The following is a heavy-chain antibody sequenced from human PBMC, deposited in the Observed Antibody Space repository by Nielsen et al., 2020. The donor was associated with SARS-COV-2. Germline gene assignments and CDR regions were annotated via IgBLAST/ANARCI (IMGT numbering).Heavy chain of an antibody. V-gene: IGHV4-61*01. Sequence: SETLSLTCTASGGSFSSGSYYWSWIRQPPGKGLEWIGYIYYSGSTNYNPSLKSRVTISVDTSKNQFSLKLSPVTAADTAVYYCARGRGAYDYWGQGTLVTVSS. CDR2: IYYSGST. CDR3: ARGRGAYDY. CDR1: GGSFSSGSYY. D-gene: IGHD1-26*01. J-gene: IGHJ4*02.